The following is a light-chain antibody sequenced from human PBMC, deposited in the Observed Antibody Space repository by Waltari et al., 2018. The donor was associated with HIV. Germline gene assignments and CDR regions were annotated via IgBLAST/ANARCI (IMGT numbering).Light chain of an antibody. CDR1: QRIDTTS. Sequence: VLTQSPGTLSVSPGERATLSCRASQRIDTTSVSWYQHKAGQPPRLIVYGASTRASGIPPRFSGSGSGTDFTLTISSLQPEDFASYYCLQDYNLHGAFGQGTRVEIK. CDR3: LQDYNLHGA. J-gene: IGKJ1*01. CDR2: GAS. V-gene: IGKV3D-7*01.